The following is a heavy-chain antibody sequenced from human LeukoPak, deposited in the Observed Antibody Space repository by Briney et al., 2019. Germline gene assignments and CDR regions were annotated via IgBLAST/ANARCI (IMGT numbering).Heavy chain of an antibody. J-gene: IGHJ4*02. D-gene: IGHD6-19*01. V-gene: IGHV4-59*01. CDR3: ARYRDSSGNFDY. CDR2: IDYCGST. CDR1: GGAISSYY. Sequence: SESLSLTCTLSGGAISSYYWSWIRQSPSTGLECIGCIDYCGSTYYNPSLKSRVTISADTSKNQFSLKLSSVTAADTAVYYCARYRDSSGNFDYWGQGTLVTVSS.